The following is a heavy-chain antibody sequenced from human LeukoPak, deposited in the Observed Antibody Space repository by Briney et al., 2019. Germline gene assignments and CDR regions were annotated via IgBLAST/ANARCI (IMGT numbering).Heavy chain of an antibody. CDR1: GFTFSSCG. V-gene: IGHV3-23*01. CDR2: ISGSGGTT. Sequence: PGGSLRLSCAASGFTFSSCGMHWVRQAPGKGLEWVSGISGSGGTTYYADSVKGRFTISRDNSKNTLYLQMNYLRAEDTALYYCAKNIAAPTTPFDYWGQGTLVTVSS. CDR3: AKNIAAPTTPFDY. J-gene: IGHJ4*02. D-gene: IGHD6-13*01.